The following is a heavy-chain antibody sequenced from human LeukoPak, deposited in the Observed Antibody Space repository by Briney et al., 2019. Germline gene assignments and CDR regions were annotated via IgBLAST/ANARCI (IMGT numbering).Heavy chain of an antibody. CDR2: ITGGSGAK. J-gene: IGHJ4*02. D-gene: IGHD6-19*01. V-gene: IGHV3-23*01. CDR3: AKDTPLTTYTSGWSSNSFDY. Sequence: GSLRVSCTASGFTLSNFAMSWVRQAPGKGLEWVSTITGGSGAKYYADSVKGRFTISRDNSKDTLYLQMHSLRAEDTAVYFCAKDTPLTTYTSGWSSNSFDYWGQGTLVAVSS. CDR1: GFTLSNFA.